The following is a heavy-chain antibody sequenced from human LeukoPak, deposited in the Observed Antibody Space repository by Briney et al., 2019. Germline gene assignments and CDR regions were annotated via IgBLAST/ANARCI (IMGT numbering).Heavy chain of an antibody. V-gene: IGHV3-23*01. CDR3: ARDNHDYGDYGAFDI. Sequence: QRWGSLRLSCAASGFTFSSYAMSWVRQAPGKGLEWVSAISGSGGSTYYADSVKGRFTISRVNSKNTLYLQMNSLRAEDTAVYYCARDNHDYGDYGAFDIWGQGTMVTVSS. D-gene: IGHD4-17*01. CDR2: ISGSGGST. CDR1: GFTFSSYA. J-gene: IGHJ3*02.